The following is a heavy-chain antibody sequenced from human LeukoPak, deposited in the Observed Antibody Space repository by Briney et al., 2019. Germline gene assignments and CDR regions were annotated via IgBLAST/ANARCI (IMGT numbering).Heavy chain of an antibody. CDR1: GFTFSSYS. V-gene: IGHV3-21*01. Sequence: PGGPLRLSCAASGFTFSSYSMSWVRQAPGKGLEWVSSITTSSTYISYADSVKGRFTISRDNAKNSLYLQMNSLRAEDTAVYYCARGKYSSGWFDYWGQGTLVTVSS. J-gene: IGHJ4*02. CDR3: ARGKYSSGWFDY. CDR2: ITTSSTYI. D-gene: IGHD6-19*01.